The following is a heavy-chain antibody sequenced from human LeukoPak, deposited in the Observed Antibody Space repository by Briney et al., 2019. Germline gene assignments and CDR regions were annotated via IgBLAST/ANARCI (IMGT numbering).Heavy chain of an antibody. J-gene: IGHJ4*02. CDR1: GFIFSSYS. D-gene: IGHD5/OR15-5a*01. CDR3: AKGGRYSVYGA. V-gene: IGHV3-23*01. CDR2: ISASGDST. Sequence: AGGSLRLSCAASGFIFSSYSMNWVRQAPGKGLEWVSAISASGDSTYYADSVKGRFTISRDNSKSTVYLQMNSLRAEDTAVYYCAKGGRYSVYGAWGQGTLVTVSS.